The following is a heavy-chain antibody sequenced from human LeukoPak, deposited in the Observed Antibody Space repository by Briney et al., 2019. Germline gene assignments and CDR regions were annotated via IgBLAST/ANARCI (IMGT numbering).Heavy chain of an antibody. CDR1: GFTFSSYA. CDR3: AKDKYSSGWSYYFDY. Sequence: GRSLRLSCAASGFTFSSYAMHWVRQAPGKGLEWVAVISYDGSNKYYADSVKGRFTISRDNSKNTLYLQMNSLRAEDTAVYYCAKDKYSSGWSYYFDYWGQGTLVTVSS. V-gene: IGHV3-30-3*01. J-gene: IGHJ4*02. CDR2: ISYDGSNK. D-gene: IGHD6-19*01.